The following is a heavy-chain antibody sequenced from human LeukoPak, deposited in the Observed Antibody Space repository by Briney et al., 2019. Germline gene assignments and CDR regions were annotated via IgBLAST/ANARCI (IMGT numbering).Heavy chain of an antibody. V-gene: IGHV4-34*01. CDR3: ARDRLGHCSGGSCYDPEYFQH. CDR2: INHSGST. J-gene: IGHJ1*01. Sequence: PSETLSLTCAVYGGSFSGYYWSWIRQPPGKGLEWIGEINHSGSTNYNPSLKSRVTISVDTSKNQFSLKLSPVTAADTAVYYCARDRLGHCSGGSCYDPEYFQHWGQGTLVTVSS. CDR1: GGSFSGYY. D-gene: IGHD2-15*01.